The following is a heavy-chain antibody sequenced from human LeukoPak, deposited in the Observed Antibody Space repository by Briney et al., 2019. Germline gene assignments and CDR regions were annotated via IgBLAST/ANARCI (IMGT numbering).Heavy chain of an antibody. CDR1: GYTFTGYY. CDR2: INPNSGGT. V-gene: IGHV1-2*02. CDR3: ARDPPPNTYYYGSGAQGDY. Sequence: ASVKVSCKASGYTFTGYYMHWVRQAPGQGLERMGWINPNSGGTNYAQKFQGRVTMTRDTSISTAYMELSRLRSDDTAVYYCARDPPPNTYYYGSGAQGDYWGQGTLVTVSS. J-gene: IGHJ4*02. D-gene: IGHD3-10*01.